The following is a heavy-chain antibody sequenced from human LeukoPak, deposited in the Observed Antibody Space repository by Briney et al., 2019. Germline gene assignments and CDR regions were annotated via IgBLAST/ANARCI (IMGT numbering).Heavy chain of an antibody. CDR1: GFTFSSYS. V-gene: IGHV3-21*06. D-gene: IGHD5-12*01. CDR3: ARALVATAPFDY. Sequence: KTGGSLRLSCAASGFTFSSYSMNWVRQAPGKGPEWVSSITSSSNYIYYADSLKGRFTISRDNAKNSLYLQMNSLRAEDTAVYYCARALVATAPFDYWGQGTLVTVSS. CDR2: ITSSSNYI. J-gene: IGHJ4*02.